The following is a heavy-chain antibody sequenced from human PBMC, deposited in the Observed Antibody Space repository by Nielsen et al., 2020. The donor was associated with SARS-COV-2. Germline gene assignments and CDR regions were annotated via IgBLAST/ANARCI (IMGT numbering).Heavy chain of an antibody. J-gene: IGHJ5*01. V-gene: IGHV4-31*03. CDR3: ARVDYGDYGAGMWFDS. CDR1: GGSISNVGYY. Sequence: SETLSLTCTVSGGSISNVGYYWSWIRQHPGKGLEWIGYVYYSGSAQYNPSLESRVSMSVDTSNNYFSLSLTSMTAADTAVYYCARVDYGDYGAGMWFDSWGQGILVTVSS. D-gene: IGHD4-17*01. CDR2: VYYSGSA.